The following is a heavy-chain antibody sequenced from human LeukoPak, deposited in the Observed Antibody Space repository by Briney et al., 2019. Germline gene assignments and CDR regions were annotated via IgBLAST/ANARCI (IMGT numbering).Heavy chain of an antibody. CDR1: GFTFSSYS. J-gene: IGHJ4*02. Sequence: GGSLRLSCAASGFTFSSYSMNCVRQAPGKGLEWVSYISSSSSTIYYADSVKGRFTISRDNAKNSLYLQMNSLRAEDTAVYYCARDVVPAAIPAYFDYWGQGTLVTVSS. CDR3: ARDVVPAAIPAYFDY. D-gene: IGHD2-2*02. V-gene: IGHV3-48*01. CDR2: ISSSSSTI.